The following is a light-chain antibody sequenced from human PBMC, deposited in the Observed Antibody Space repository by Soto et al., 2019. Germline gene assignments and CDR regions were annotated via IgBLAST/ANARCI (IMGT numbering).Light chain of an antibody. CDR1: QSLLYSSNNKNY. CDR3: QQYYSTPYS. J-gene: IGKJ2*01. V-gene: IGKV4-1*01. Sequence: DFVMTQSPDSLAVSLGERATINCKSSQSLLYSSNNKNYLAWYQQKPGRPPELLLYWASTRQSGVPDRFSGSGSGTDFTLTISSLQAEDVAVYYCQQYYSTPYSFGQGTKLEIK. CDR2: WAS.